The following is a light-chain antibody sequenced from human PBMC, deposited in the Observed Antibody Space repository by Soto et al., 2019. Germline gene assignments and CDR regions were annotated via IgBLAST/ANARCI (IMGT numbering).Light chain of an antibody. Sequence: IVLTQSPGTLSLSPGQRATLSCRASQSATRGYLTWYQQKHGQAPRLLIYGASSRATGIPDRFSGSGSGTDFTLTISSLEPEDYAMYYCQQYDDALWTFGQGTKVDIK. CDR1: QSATRGY. V-gene: IGKV3-20*01. CDR3: QQYDDALWT. CDR2: GAS. J-gene: IGKJ1*01.